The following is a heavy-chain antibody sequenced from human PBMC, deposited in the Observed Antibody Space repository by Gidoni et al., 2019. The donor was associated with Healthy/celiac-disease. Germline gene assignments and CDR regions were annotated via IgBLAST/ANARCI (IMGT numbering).Heavy chain of an antibody. CDR3: ARDLRFEGRLGDPG. V-gene: IGHV3-30-3*01. J-gene: IGHJ4*02. CDR2: ISYDGSNK. Sequence: QVQLVESGGGVVQPGRSLRLSCAASGFTFSSYAMHWVRQAPGKGLEWVAVISYDGSNKYYADSVKGRFTISRDNSKNTLYLQMNSLRAEDTAVYYCARDLRFEGRLGDPGWGQGTLVTVSS. CDR1: GFTFSSYA. D-gene: IGHD3-16*01.